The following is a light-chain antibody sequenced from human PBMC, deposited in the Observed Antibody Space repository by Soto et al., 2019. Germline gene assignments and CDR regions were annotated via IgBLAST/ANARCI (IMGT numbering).Light chain of an antibody. Sequence: QSVLTQPPSVSGAPGQRVTISCTGSSSNIGSTYDVQWYQQLPGTAPKLLIHGNTDRPSGVPDRFSGSKSGTSASLAITGLQADVEADYYCQSYDDSLSVHYVFGTGTKFTVL. J-gene: IGLJ1*01. CDR1: SSNIGSTYD. CDR3: QSYDDSLSVHYV. V-gene: IGLV1-40*01. CDR2: GNT.